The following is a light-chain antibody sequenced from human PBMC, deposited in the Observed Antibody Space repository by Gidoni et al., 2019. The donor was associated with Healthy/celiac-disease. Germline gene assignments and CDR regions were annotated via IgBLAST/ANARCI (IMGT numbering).Light chain of an antibody. J-gene: IGKJ1*01. CDR3: QQCRNWT. V-gene: IGKV3-11*01. CDR2: DAS. Sequence: EIVLTQSPATLSLSPGERATLSCRASQSVSSYLAWYQQKPGQAPRLLIYDASNSATGIPARFCGSASWTDFTLTLRRLEPEDFAVYYCQQCRNWTFGQGTKVEIK. CDR1: QSVSSY.